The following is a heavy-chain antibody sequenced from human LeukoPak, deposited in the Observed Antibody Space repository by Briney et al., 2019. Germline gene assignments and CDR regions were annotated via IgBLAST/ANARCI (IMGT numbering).Heavy chain of an antibody. CDR3: ARGPRYCSGGSCYFNY. D-gene: IGHD2-15*01. CDR2: INHSGST. J-gene: IGHJ4*02. CDR1: GGYFSGYY. Sequence: PSETLSLTCAVYGGYFSGYYWSWIRQPPGKGLEWIGVINHSGSTNYNPSLKSRVTISVDTSKNQFSLKLSSVTAADTAVYYCARGPRYCSGGSCYFNYWGQRTLVTVSS. V-gene: IGHV4-34*01.